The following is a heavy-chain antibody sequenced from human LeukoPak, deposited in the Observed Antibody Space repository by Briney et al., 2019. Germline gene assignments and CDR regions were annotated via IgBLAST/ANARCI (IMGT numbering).Heavy chain of an antibody. Sequence: PSQTLSLTCAVSGGSISSGGYSWSWIRQPPGKGLEWIGYIYHSGSTYYNPSLKSRVTISVDRSKNQFSLKLSSVTAADTAVYYCARGATWPAAIDYWGQGTLVTVSS. CDR1: GGSISSGGYS. D-gene: IGHD2-2*01. J-gene: IGHJ4*02. CDR2: IYHSGST. V-gene: IGHV4-30-2*01. CDR3: ARGATWPAAIDY.